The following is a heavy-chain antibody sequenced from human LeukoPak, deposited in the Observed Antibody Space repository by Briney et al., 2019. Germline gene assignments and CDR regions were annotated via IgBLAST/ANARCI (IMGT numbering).Heavy chain of an antibody. J-gene: IGHJ6*02. CDR2: MNPNSGNT. V-gene: IGHV1-8*01. CDR1: GYTFTSYD. Sequence: ASVKVSCKASGYTFTSYDINWVRQATGQGLEWMGWMNPNSGNTGYAQKFQGRVTMTRNTSISTAYMELSGLRSEDTAVYYCARASFSSSWYQRVNYYYGMDVWGQGTTVTVSS. D-gene: IGHD6-13*01. CDR3: ARASFSSSWYQRVNYYYGMDV.